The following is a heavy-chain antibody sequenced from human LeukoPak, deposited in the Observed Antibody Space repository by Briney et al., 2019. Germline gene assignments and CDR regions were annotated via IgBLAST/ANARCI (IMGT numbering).Heavy chain of an antibody. CDR3: AKGWPYYDYWIPNPFGQ. J-gene: IGHJ4*02. CDR2: ISGSGGTT. V-gene: IGHV3-23*01. CDR1: GFTFSSYA. Sequence: PGGSLRLSCAASGFTFSSYAMTWVRQAPGKGLEWVSAISGSGGTTYNADSVKGRFTISRDNSKNTLYLQMNSLRDEDTAVYYCAKGWPYYDYWIPNPFGQWGQGTLLTVSS. D-gene: IGHD3-3*01.